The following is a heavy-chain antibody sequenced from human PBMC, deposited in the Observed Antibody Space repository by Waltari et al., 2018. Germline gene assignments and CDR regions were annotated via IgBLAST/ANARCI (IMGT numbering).Heavy chain of an antibody. Sequence: EVQLLESGGGLVQPGGSLRLSCAASGFTFSSYAMSWVRQAAGKGLEWVSGISVSGGSKYYADSVKGRFTISRDNSKNTLYLQMNSLRAEDTAVYYCAKSIGIWSGYYWYFDYWGQGTLVTVSS. V-gene: IGHV3-23*01. CDR3: AKSIGIWSGYYWYFDY. J-gene: IGHJ4*02. CDR2: ISVSGGSK. D-gene: IGHD3-3*01. CDR1: GFTFSSYA.